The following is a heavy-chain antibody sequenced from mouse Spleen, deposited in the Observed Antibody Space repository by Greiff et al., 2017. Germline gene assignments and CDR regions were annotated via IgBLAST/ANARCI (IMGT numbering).Heavy chain of an antibody. CDR1: DYTFTNYW. CDR2: IDPTSGYP. CDR3: ARSGGSSWNWYFDV. D-gene: IGHD1-1*01. Sequence: QVQLQQSGAELAKPGASVKLSCKASDYTFTNYWMHWVKQRPGQGLEWIGYIDPTSGYPRYTQQFKDKATLTADTSSSTAYMQLSSLTYEDSAVYYCARSGGSSWNWYFDVWGAGTTVTVSS. J-gene: IGHJ1*01. V-gene: IGHV1-7*01.